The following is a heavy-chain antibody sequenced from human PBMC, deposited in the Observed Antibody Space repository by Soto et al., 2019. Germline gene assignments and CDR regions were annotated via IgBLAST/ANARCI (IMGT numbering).Heavy chain of an antibody. D-gene: IGHD2-2*01. V-gene: IGHV3-33*01. CDR2: IWYDGSNK. J-gene: IGHJ4*02. CDR1: GFTFSSYG. Sequence: PGGSLRLSCAASGFTFSSYGMHWVRQAPGKGLEWVAVIWYDGSNKYYADSVKGRFTISRDNSKNTLYLQMNSLRAEDTAVYYCARDRGYGAVVPAAYYFDYWGQGTLVTVSS. CDR3: ARDRGYGAVVPAAYYFDY.